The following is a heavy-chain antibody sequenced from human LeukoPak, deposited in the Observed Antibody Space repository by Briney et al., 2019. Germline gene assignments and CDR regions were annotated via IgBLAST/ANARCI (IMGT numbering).Heavy chain of an antibody. J-gene: IGHJ4*02. V-gene: IGHV4-34*01. CDR1: GGSFSGYY. CDR3: AARCDYIWGSYRYGFDY. Sequence: SETLSLTCAVYGGSFSGYYWSWIRQPPGKGLEWIGEINHSGSTNYNPSLKSRVTISVDTSKNQFSLKLSSVTAADTAVYCCAARCDYIWGSYRYGFDYWGQGTLVTVSS. CDR2: INHSGST. D-gene: IGHD3-16*02.